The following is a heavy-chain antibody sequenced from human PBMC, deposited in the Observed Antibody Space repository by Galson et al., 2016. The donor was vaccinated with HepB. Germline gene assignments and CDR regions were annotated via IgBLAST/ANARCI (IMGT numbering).Heavy chain of an antibody. J-gene: IGHJ4*02. CDR1: GFTFSSYG. Sequence: SLRLSCAASGFTFSSYGMHWVRQAPGQGPEWVAVVGYDGGGLYSAAVNGRFTISRDNSKNTVHLQMNSLRAEDTDVYYCARDRVGSSYYMDPFDYWGQGTLVTVSS. D-gene: IGHD1-26*01. CDR3: ARDRVGSSYYMDPFDY. V-gene: IGHV3-33*01. CDR2: VGYDGGGL.